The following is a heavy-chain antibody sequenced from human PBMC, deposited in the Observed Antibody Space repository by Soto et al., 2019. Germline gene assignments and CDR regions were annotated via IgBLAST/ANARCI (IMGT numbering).Heavy chain of an antibody. CDR3: ARGRTAAFPYYYYGMDV. V-gene: IGHV4-4*02. J-gene: IGHJ6*02. D-gene: IGHD6-13*01. Sequence: QVQLQESGPGLVKPSGTLSLTCAVSGGSISSSNWWSWVRQPPGKGLEWMGEIYHSGSTNYNPPRKSRVTISVDKAKNQFSLKLSSVTAADTAVYYCARGRTAAFPYYYYGMDVWGQGTTVTVSS. CDR1: GGSISSSNW. CDR2: IYHSGST.